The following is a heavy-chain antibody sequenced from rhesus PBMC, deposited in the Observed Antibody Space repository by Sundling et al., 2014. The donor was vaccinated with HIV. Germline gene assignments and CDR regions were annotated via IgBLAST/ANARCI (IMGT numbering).Heavy chain of an antibody. J-gene: IGHJ6*01. CDR3: ASSFKPAAGTFGRIAAAKYGLDS. CDR1: GGSISDAYR. V-gene: IGHV4S10*01. D-gene: IGHD6-25*01. Sequence: QVQLQESGPGVVKPSETLSLTCAVSGGSISDAYRWSWIRQPPGKGLEWIGYIYGRSTTTNYNPSLKSRVTSSTDTSKNQFSLKLSSVTAADTAVYYCASSFKPAAGTFGRIAAAKYGLDSWGQGVVVTVSS. CDR2: IYGRSTTT.